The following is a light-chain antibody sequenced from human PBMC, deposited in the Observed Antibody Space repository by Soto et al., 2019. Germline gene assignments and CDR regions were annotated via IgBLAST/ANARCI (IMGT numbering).Light chain of an antibody. CDR1: SSNIGNHW. V-gene: IGLV1-51*01. J-gene: IGLJ1*01. Sequence: QSVLTQPPSVSAAPGQRVTISCSGSSSNIGNHWVSWYQQVPGTAPKLLIYDNKSRPSGIPDRISGSKSGTSATLGITGLQTGDEADYFCGAWDSSLSAYVFGTGTKLTVL. CDR2: DNK. CDR3: GAWDSSLSAYV.